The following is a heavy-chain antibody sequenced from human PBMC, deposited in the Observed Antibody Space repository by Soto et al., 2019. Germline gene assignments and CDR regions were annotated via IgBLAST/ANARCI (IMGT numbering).Heavy chain of an antibody. D-gene: IGHD5-12*01. CDR3: ARARGYSTVDY. CDR2: IYYSGST. J-gene: IGHJ4*02. CDR1: GGSISSGDYY. Sequence: SETLSLTCTVSGGSISSGDYYWSWIRQPPGKGLEWIGYIYYSGSTYYNPSLKSRVTISVDTSKNQFSLKLSSVTAADTAVYYCARARGYSTVDYWGQGTLVTVS. V-gene: IGHV4-30-4*01.